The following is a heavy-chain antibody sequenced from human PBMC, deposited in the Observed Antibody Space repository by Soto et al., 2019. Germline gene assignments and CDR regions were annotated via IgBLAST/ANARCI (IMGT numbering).Heavy chain of an antibody. CDR1: GGSISSYD. V-gene: IGHV4-59*01. Sequence: SETLSLTCTVSGGSISSYDWSGIRQPPGKGLEWIGYIYYSGSTNYNPSLKSRVTISVDTSKNQFSLKLSSVTAADTAVYYCAREVVLRFLEWPFPDVWGQGTTVTVSS. J-gene: IGHJ6*02. CDR3: AREVVLRFLEWPFPDV. D-gene: IGHD3-3*01. CDR2: IYYSGST.